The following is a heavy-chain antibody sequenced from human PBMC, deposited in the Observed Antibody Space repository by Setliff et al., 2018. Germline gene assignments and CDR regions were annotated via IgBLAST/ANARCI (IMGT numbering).Heavy chain of an antibody. Sequence: PSETLSLTCTVSDDSFTSSRYYWGWIRQAPGSGPEWIGSISYSGTPYYNASVESRVTISIDTSRNQFSLELRSVTVADTATYYCVRPGGTTVVARHFDYWGSGILVTVSS. CDR3: VRPGGTTVVARHFDY. CDR1: DDSFTSSRYY. J-gene: IGHJ4*01. D-gene: IGHD2-15*01. V-gene: IGHV4-39*01. CDR2: ISYSGTP.